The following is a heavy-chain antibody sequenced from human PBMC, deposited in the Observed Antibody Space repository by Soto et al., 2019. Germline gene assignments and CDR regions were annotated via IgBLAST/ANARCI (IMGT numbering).Heavy chain of an antibody. CDR2: ISDTGGAT. J-gene: IGHJ5*02. CDR3: AIGRRKKSGSNTWFDP. D-gene: IGHD3-3*01. V-gene: IGHV3-23*01. CDR1: GVTISTYA. Sequence: EVQLLECEGGLVQPGGSLRLSCTASGVTISTYAMNWVRQAPGKGLEWVSTISDTGGATFYAGSVKGRFTISRDNSKNTVYLQMRSLRVEDTAVYFCAIGRRKKSGSNTWFDPWGRGTLVTVSS.